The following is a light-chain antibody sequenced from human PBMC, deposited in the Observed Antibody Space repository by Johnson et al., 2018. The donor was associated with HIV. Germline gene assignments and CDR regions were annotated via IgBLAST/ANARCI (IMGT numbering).Light chain of an antibody. V-gene: IGLV1-51*01. J-gene: IGLJ1*01. CDR1: SSNIGNNY. CDR2: DNN. CDR3: GPWDSSLRTGF. Sequence: QSVLTQPPSVSAAPGQKVTISCSGSSSNIGNNYVSWYQQVPGAAPKLLIYDNNKRPSGIPDRFSGSKSGTSATLGITGLQTGDEADYYCGPWDSSLRTGFFGTGTKVTGL.